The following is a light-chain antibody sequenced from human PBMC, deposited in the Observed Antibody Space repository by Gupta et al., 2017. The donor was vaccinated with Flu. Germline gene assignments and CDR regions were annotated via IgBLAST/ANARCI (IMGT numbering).Light chain of an antibody. CDR3: QQEGSSPFT. CDR1: QSVRSSY. Sequence: GTLHLSPGERATSSCRARQSVRSSYLAWYQQKPGQAPRLLIYGASSRATGIPDRFSGSGSGTEFTLTISRLEHEDFAVYYCQQEGSSPFTFGQGTKVDIK. J-gene: IGKJ3*01. CDR2: GAS. V-gene: IGKV3-20*01.